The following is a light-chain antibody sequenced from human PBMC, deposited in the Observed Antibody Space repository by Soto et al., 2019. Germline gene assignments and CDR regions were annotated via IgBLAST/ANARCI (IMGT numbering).Light chain of an antibody. V-gene: IGKV1-16*01. CDR2: AAS. CDR1: QGISNY. J-gene: IGKJ4*01. Sequence: DIEMTQDRSGLSGTVIDRLTITCRASQGISNYLAWFQQKPGKAPKSLIYAASSLQSGVPSRFSGSGSGTDFTLPINSLQPEDIAPYYCQQYDNLPLTLGGGTRWIS. CDR3: QQYDNLPLT.